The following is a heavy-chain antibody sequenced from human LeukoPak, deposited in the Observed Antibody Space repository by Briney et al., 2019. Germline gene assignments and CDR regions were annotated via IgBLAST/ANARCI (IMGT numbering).Heavy chain of an antibody. CDR1: GFTFSNAW. Sequence: SGGSLRLSCAASGFTFSNAWMSWVRQAPGKGLEWVGHIKSKTDGGTTDYAAPVKGRFTISRDDSKNTQFLRMNSLKTEDTAVYYCTTYYYDSTSDFGYWGQGTLVTVSS. V-gene: IGHV3-15*01. CDR2: IKSKTDGGTT. D-gene: IGHD3-22*01. J-gene: IGHJ4*02. CDR3: TTYYYDSTSDFGY.